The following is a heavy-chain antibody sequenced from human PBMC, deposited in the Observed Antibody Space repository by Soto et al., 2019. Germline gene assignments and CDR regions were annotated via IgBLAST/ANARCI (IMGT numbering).Heavy chain of an antibody. CDR1: GGSISSGGYY. Sequence: QVQLQESGPGLVMPSQTLSLTCTVSGGSISSGGYYWSWLRQHPGKGLEWLGYIYYSGTTYYNPSLKCRVTMSVDPSKNLFSLNLSSVTAADTAVYYCAGESFYDDSRAYRKPSFFDYWGQGTLVTVSS. J-gene: IGHJ4*02. D-gene: IGHD3-22*01. V-gene: IGHV4-31*03. CDR3: AGESFYDDSRAYRKPSFFDY. CDR2: IYYSGTT.